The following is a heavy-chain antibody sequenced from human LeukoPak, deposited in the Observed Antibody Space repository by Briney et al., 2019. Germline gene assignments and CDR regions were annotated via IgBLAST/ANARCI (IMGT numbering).Heavy chain of an antibody. D-gene: IGHD3-10*01. Sequence: PGGSLGLSCAASGFTFSSYSMNWVRQAPGKGLEWVSSISSSSSYIYYADSVKGRFTISRDNAKNSLYLQMNSLRAEDTAVYYCARDSVNYYGSGSYGAFDIWGQGTMVTVSS. J-gene: IGHJ3*02. CDR2: ISSSSSYI. V-gene: IGHV3-21*01. CDR1: GFTFSSYS. CDR3: ARDSVNYYGSGSYGAFDI.